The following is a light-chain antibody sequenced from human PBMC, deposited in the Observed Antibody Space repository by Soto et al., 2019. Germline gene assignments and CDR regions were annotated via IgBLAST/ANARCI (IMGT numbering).Light chain of an antibody. Sequence: DIQMTQSPSSLTASVGDRVTISCRASQGFSNSLAWYQQKPGEVPTLLIYGASILQSGVPSRFSGSGSGTEFTLTIGSLQPEDVATYYCQKYDSAPLTFGGGTNVEIK. CDR1: QGFSNS. CDR3: QKYDSAPLT. V-gene: IGKV1-27*01. CDR2: GAS. J-gene: IGKJ4*01.